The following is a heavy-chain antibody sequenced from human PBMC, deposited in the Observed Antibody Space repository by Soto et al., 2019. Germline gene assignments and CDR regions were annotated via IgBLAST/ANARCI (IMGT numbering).Heavy chain of an antibody. D-gene: IGHD2-15*01. CDR2: IIPIFGTA. Sequence: SVKVSCKASGGTFSSYAISWVRQAPGQGLEWMGGIIPIFGTANYAQKFQGRVTITADKSTSTAYMELSSLRSEDTAVYYCARRYCSGGSCWLDYWGQGTLVTVSS. CDR3: ARRYCSGGSCWLDY. CDR1: GGTFSSYA. V-gene: IGHV1-69*06. J-gene: IGHJ4*02.